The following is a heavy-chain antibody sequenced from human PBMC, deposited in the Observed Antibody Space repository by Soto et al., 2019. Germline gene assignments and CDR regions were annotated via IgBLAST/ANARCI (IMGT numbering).Heavy chain of an antibody. CDR2: IYYSGST. V-gene: IGHV4-39*07. CDR3: ARKPYSSSWSDY. J-gene: IGHJ4*02. Sequence: SETLSLTCTVSGGSISSGGYYWGWIRPPPGKGLEWIGSIYYSGSTYYNPSLKSRVTISVDNAKNSLYLQMNSLRAEDTAVYYCARKPYSSSWSDYWGQGTLVTVSS. CDR1: GGSISSGGYY. D-gene: IGHD6-13*01.